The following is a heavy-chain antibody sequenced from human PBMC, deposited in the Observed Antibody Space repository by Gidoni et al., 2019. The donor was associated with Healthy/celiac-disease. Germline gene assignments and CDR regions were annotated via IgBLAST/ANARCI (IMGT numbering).Heavy chain of an antibody. D-gene: IGHD5-18*01. Sequence: QVQLAQSGAEVKKPGASVTVSCKASGYTFTSYYMHWVRQSPGQGLEWMGRINPSGGSTSYAQKFQGRVTMTRDTSTSTVYMELSSLRSEDTAVYYCARFADTRYDYWGQGTLVTVSS. V-gene: IGHV1-46*01. CDR1: GYTFTSYY. CDR3: ARFADTRYDY. J-gene: IGHJ4*02. CDR2: INPSGGST.